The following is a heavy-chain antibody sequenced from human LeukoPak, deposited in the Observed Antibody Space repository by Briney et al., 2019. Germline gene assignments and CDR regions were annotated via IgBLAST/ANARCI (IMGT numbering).Heavy chain of an antibody. CDR1: GFSLSASGVG. V-gene: IGHV2-5*02. CDR3: AHRLAAAGTMDY. D-gene: IGHD6-13*01. CDR2: IYWDDDK. Sequence: SGPTLVKPTQTLTLTCTFSGFSLSASGVGVGWIRQPPGKALEWLALIYWDDDKRYSPSLKSRPTITKDTSKNQVVLTMTNMDPVDTATYYCAHRLAAAGTMDYWGQGTLVTVSS. J-gene: IGHJ4*02.